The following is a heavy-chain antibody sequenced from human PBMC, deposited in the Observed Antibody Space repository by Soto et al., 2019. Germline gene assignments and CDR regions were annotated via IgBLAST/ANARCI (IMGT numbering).Heavy chain of an antibody. Sequence: VQLVESGGGLVQPGRSRRLSCVVSGISFDDYAMHWVRQVPGKGLEWVSGINCDSGDIGYADSVKGRFTISRDNAKNSLYLQMNSLRTEDTALYYCAKDAAPGFYDANGHLDYWGQGTPVTVSS. CDR2: INCDSGDI. D-gene: IGHD2-8*01. CDR1: GISFDDYA. CDR3: AKDAAPGFYDANGHLDY. J-gene: IGHJ4*02. V-gene: IGHV3-9*01.